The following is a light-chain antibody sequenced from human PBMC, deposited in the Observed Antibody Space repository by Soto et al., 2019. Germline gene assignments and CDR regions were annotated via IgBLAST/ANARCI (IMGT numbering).Light chain of an antibody. CDR1: QGVSSS. V-gene: IGKV3-15*01. Sequence: EVVMTQSPATLSVSPGDTATLSCRASQGVSSSLAWYQQKPGQPPRLLIYGASTRATGVPARFSGSGSGTEFTLTISRLQSVDFAVYYCQQYYNWRPRFGQGTKVEIK. CDR2: GAS. J-gene: IGKJ1*01. CDR3: QQYYNWRPR.